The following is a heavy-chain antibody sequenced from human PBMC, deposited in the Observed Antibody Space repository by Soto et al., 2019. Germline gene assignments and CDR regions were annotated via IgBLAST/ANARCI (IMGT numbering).Heavy chain of an antibody. CDR1: VYSFTSYW. V-gene: IGHV5-51*01. D-gene: IGHD3-10*01. CDR3: ARHSGSGSYYIGFLDY. Sequence: GDSLKISCKGSVYSFTSYWIVWVRQMPGKGLEWMGIIYPGDSDTRYSPSFQGQVTISADKSISTAYLQWSSLKASDTAMYYCARHSGSGSYYIGFLDYWGQGTLVTVSS. J-gene: IGHJ4*02. CDR2: IYPGDSDT.